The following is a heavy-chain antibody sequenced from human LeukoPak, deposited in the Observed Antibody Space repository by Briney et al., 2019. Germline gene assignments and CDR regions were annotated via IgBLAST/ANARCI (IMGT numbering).Heavy chain of an antibody. CDR1: GFTVSSNC. J-gene: IGHJ4*02. D-gene: IGHD3-22*01. CDR2: LYSGGSA. Sequence: LSGGSLRLSCAVSGFTVSSNCMSWVRQAPGKGLEWVSALYSGGSAYYTDSVKGRFTLSRDNSKNTLYLQMTSLRAEDTAVYYCARGHYYDTTYYTRPFDYWGQGTLVTVSS. V-gene: IGHV3-66*01. CDR3: ARGHYYDTTYYTRPFDY.